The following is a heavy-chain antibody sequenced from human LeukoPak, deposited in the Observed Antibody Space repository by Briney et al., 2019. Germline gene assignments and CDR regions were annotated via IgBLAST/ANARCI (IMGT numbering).Heavy chain of an antibody. J-gene: IGHJ4*02. Sequence: GGSLRLSCAASGFTFSDYYMSWIRQAPGKGLEWVSYISSSSSYTNYADSVKGRFTISRDNAKNSLYLQMNSLRAEDTAVYYCARGRVAGRVFDYWGQGTLVTVSS. V-gene: IGHV3-11*06. CDR3: ARGRVAGRVFDY. CDR2: ISSSSSYT. D-gene: IGHD6-19*01. CDR1: GFTFSDYY.